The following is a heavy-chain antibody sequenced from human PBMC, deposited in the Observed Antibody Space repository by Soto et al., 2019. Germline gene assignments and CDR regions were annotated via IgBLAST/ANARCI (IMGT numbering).Heavy chain of an antibody. V-gene: IGHV3-21*03. J-gene: IGHJ6*02. D-gene: IGHD6-13*01. CDR3: AREPTADGDYGMDV. CDR2: ISSTSSHI. CDR1: EFSFSTYN. Sequence: EVQLVASGGGMVKPWGSLRLSCVASEFSFSTYNMHWVLQAPGKGLKWVSLISSTSSHIHYADSVKGRFTISRENAKNALYLQMNSLRAEDTAVYYCAREPTADGDYGMDVLVQGTTVTVSS.